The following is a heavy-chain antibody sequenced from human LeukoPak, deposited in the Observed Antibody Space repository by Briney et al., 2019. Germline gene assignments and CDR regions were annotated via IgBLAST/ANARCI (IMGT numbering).Heavy chain of an antibody. CDR1: GFTFSSYA. CDR2: ISYDGSNK. Sequence: GRSLRLSCAASGFTFSSYAMHWVRQAPGKGLEWVAVISYDGSNKYYADSVKGRFTISRDNSKNTLYLQMNSLRAEDTAVYYCARHDAFDIWGQGTMVTVSS. V-gene: IGHV3-30-3*01. J-gene: IGHJ3*02. CDR3: ARHDAFDI.